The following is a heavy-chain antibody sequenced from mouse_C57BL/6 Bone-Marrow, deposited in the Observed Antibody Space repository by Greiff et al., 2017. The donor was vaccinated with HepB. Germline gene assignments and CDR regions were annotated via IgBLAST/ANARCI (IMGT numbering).Heavy chain of an antibody. CDR1: GYTFTSYW. V-gene: IGHV1-69*01. Sequence: QVQLQQSGAELVMPGASVKLSCKASGYTFTSYWMHWVKQRPGQGLEWIGEIDPSDSYTNYNQKFKGKSTLTVDKSSSTAYMQLSSLTSEDSAVYYCARTMVTTLFDYWGQGTTLTVSS. CDR3: ARTMVTTLFDY. J-gene: IGHJ2*01. CDR2: IDPSDSYT. D-gene: IGHD2-2*01.